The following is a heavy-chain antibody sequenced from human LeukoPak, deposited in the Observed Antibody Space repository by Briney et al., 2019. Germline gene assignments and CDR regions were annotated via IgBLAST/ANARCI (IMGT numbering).Heavy chain of an antibody. CDR3: AKAVSGDDAFDI. J-gene: IGHJ3*02. Sequence: GGSLRLSCAASGFTFSSHAMAWVRQAPGKGLEWVSAISGSGGSTYYADAVKGRFTISRDNSKNTLYLQMNSLRAEDTAVYYCAKAVSGDDAFDIWGQGTMVTVSS. CDR1: GFTFSSHA. D-gene: IGHD3-16*01. V-gene: IGHV3-23*01. CDR2: ISGSGGST.